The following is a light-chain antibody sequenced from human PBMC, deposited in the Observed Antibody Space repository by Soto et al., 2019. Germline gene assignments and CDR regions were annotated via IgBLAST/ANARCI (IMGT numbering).Light chain of an antibody. CDR2: DSS. J-gene: IGKJ5*01. CDR3: QQYDDWPIT. Sequence: IVLTQSPGTLSLSPGETATLSCRASQSVSSYLAWYQEKPGRAPRLLIHDSSTRAAGIPARISGSGSGTDFTLTISSLQSEDLAIYYCQQYDDWPITFGQGTRLEIK. CDR1: QSVSSY. V-gene: IGKV3-15*01.